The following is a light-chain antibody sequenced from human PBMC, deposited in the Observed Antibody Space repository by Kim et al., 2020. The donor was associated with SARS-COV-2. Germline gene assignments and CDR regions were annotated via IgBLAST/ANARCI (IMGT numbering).Light chain of an antibody. CDR1: DSNIGVNT. CDR3: AAWDDSLNVIV. CDR2: NNN. Sequence: GQRVTISCSGSDSNIGVNTVNLFQQLPRTAPKLLIYNNNQRPSGVPDRFSGSKSGTSASLAISGLQSEDESDYYCAAWDDSLNVIVFGGGTQLTVL. J-gene: IGLJ2*01. V-gene: IGLV1-44*01.